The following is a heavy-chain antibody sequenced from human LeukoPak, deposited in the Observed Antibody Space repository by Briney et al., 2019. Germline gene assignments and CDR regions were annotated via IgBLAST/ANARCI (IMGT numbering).Heavy chain of an antibody. D-gene: IGHD3-9*01. Sequence: PSETLSLTCTVSGGSISSYYWSWIRQPPGKGLEWIGHIYYSGSTNYNPSLKSRVTISVDTSKNQFSLKLSSVTAADTAVYYCATGIDWALDYWGQGTLVTVSS. CDR3: ATGIDWALDY. V-gene: IGHV4-59*01. CDR1: GGSISSYY. J-gene: IGHJ4*02. CDR2: IYYSGST.